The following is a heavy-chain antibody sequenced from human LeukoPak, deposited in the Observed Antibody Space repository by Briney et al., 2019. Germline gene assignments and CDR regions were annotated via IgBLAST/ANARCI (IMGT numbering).Heavy chain of an antibody. J-gene: IGHJ4*02. D-gene: IGHD6-19*01. CDR2: ISWNSGSI. CDR1: GFTFDDYA. Sequence: GGSLRLSCAASGFTFDDYAMHWVRQAPGKGLEWVSGISWNSGSIGYADSVKGRFTISRDNAKNSLYLQMNSLRAEDTALYYCAKDAEGQWLVPYFDYWGQGTLVTVSS. V-gene: IGHV3-9*01. CDR3: AKDAEGQWLVPYFDY.